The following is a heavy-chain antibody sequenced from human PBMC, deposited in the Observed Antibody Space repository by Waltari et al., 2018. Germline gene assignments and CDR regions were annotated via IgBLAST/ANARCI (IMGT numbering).Heavy chain of an antibody. Sequence: EVQMLESGGGLVEPGGSLRLSCTTSGFTFTQYTMSWVRQAPTRGLEWVSYISSRGRDTHYADSVRGRCTISRDSAKGSVYLQMNNLRADDAAMYYCARGRYGAGSYSDYDYWGQGTLVTVSS. CDR3: ARGRYGAGSYSDYDY. V-gene: IGHV3-21*05. CDR2: ISSRGRDT. CDR1: GFTFTQYT. D-gene: IGHD3-10*01. J-gene: IGHJ4*02.